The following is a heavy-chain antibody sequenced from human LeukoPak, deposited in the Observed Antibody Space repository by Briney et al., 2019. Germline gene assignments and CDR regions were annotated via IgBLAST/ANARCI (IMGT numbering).Heavy chain of an antibody. CDR3: AKGTSSPDPQSQLSD. D-gene: IGHD3-3*01. CDR1: GFALSSYT. Sequence: GGSLRLSCAASGFALSSYTMSWVRQAPGKGLEWVSAISGSGGSTYYADSVKGRFTISRDNSKNTLYLQMNSLRAEDTAVYYCAKGTSSPDPQSQLSDWGQGTLVTVSS. J-gene: IGHJ4*02. V-gene: IGHV3-23*01. CDR2: ISGSGGST.